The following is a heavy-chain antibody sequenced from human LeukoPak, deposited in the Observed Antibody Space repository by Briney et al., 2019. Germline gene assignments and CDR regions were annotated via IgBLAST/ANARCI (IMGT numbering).Heavy chain of an antibody. D-gene: IGHD2-2*01. CDR3: ARGRDPLQPIDY. CDR1: GGSISPYY. V-gene: IGHV4-59*08. Sequence: SETLSLTCTVSGGSISPYYWSWIRQPPGKGLEWIGYIYYSGSTNYNPSLKSRVTISLDTSKNQFSLKLSSVTAADTAVYYCARGRDPLQPIDYWGQGTLVTVSS. J-gene: IGHJ4*02. CDR2: IYYSGST.